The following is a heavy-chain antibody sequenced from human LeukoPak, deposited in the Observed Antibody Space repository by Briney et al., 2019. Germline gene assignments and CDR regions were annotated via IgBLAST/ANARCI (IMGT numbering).Heavy chain of an antibody. D-gene: IGHD5-18*01. CDR2: ISAYNGNT. J-gene: IGHJ4*02. Sequence: ASVKVSCKASGYTFTSYGISWVRQAPGQGLEWMGWISAYNGNTNYAQKLQGRVTMTTDTSTSTAYMELRSLRSDDTAVYYCARVGPGRAMVESFFDYWGQGTLVTVSS. V-gene: IGHV1-18*01. CDR3: ARVGPGRAMVESFFDY. CDR1: GYTFTSYG.